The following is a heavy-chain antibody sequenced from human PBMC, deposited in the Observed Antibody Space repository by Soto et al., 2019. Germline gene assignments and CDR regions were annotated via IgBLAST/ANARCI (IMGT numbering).Heavy chain of an antibody. CDR2: IYYSGST. J-gene: IGHJ5*02. V-gene: IGHV4-59*01. CDR3: ARLPWPDYGAIFDP. D-gene: IGHD4-17*01. CDR1: GGSISSYY. Sequence: SETLSLTCTVSGGSISSYYWSWIRQPPGKGLEWIGYIYYSGSTNYNPSLKSRVTISVDTSKNQFSLKLSSVTAADTAVYYCARLPWPDYGAIFDPRGQGTLVTVSS.